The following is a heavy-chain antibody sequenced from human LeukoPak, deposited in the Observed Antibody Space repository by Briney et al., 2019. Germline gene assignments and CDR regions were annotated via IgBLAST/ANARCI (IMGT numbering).Heavy chain of an antibody. CDR3: ARVTTGGYYNC. CDR2: IYTTGST. V-gene: IGHV4-61*02. J-gene: IGHJ4*02. CDR1: GSTISSGTYY. Sequence: SHTLSLTCTASGSTISSGTYYWTWLPQPPGKGLEWIGRIYTTGSTNYNPSLKSRVTMSADTSKNQFTLKLSSVTAADTAVYYCARVTTGGYYNCWGQGTLVTVSS. D-gene: IGHD3-22*01.